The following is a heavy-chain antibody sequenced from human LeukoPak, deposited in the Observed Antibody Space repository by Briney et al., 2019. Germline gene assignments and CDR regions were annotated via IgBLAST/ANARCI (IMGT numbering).Heavy chain of an antibody. Sequence: GASVKVSCKASGYTFTSYGISWVRQAPGQGLEWMGWISAYNGNTNYAQKLQGRVTMTTDTSTSTAYMELRSLRSDDTAVYYCARDEGYYDSSGYYFYWGQGTLVTVSS. CDR3: ARDEGYYDSSGYYFY. CDR1: GYTFTSYG. CDR2: ISAYNGNT. J-gene: IGHJ4*02. V-gene: IGHV1-18*01. D-gene: IGHD3-22*01.